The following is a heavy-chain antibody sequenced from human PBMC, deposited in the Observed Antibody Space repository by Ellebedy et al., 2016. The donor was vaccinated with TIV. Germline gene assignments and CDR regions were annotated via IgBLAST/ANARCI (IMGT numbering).Heavy chain of an antibody. CDR3: AKDVRYTTGWGGALDI. Sequence: GESLKISCAASGFNFGGHAMKWVRQAPGTGLEWVSSIGSSAYTTHYADSVKGRFTISRYNSRNTLYLQMNSLRGEDTAVYFCAKDVRYTTGWGGALDIWGQGAMVTVSS. CDR1: GFNFGGHA. V-gene: IGHV3-23*01. D-gene: IGHD2-8*02. J-gene: IGHJ3*02. CDR2: IGSSAYTT.